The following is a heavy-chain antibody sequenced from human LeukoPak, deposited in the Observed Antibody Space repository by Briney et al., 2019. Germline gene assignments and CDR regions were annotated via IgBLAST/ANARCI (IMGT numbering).Heavy chain of an antibody. V-gene: IGHV3-11*04. D-gene: IGHD3-3*01. Sequence: GGSLRLSCAASGFTFSDYNMRWIRQAPGKGLEWVSFISRSGSTKYYADSVKGRFTIARDNAKNSVYLEMNSLRADDTAVYYCARSARLMKGVVEVTALDDWGQGTLVTVSS. CDR1: GFTFSDYN. CDR3: ARSARLMKGVVEVTALDD. CDR2: ISRSGSTK. J-gene: IGHJ4*02.